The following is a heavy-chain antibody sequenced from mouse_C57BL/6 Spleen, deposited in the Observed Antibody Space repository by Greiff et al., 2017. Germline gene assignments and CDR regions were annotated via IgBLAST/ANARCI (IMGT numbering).Heavy chain of an antibody. Sequence: EVQGVESGGGLVQPGGSMKLSCVASGFTFSNYWMNWVRQSPEKGLEWVAQIRLKSDKYAAHYAESVKGRFTISRDDSKSSIYLQMNNLRAANTGIYYNTGGYYYSSSLFAYWGQGTLVTVSA. CDR1: GFTFSNYW. CDR3: TGGYYYSSSLFAY. J-gene: IGHJ3*01. CDR2: IRLKSDKYAA. D-gene: IGHD1-1*01. V-gene: IGHV6-3*01.